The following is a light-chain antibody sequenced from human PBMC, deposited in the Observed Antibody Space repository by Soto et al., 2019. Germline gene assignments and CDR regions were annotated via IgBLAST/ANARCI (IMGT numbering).Light chain of an antibody. CDR2: DAS. J-gene: IGKJ4*01. CDR3: QQSYTTPLT. V-gene: IGKV1-39*01. CDR1: QTINTY. Sequence: DIQITQSPSSLSASVGDRVTITCRARQTINTYLNWYQQTPGTAPKLXIYDASSLQSGVPSRFRGSGSGTDFTLTITSLQPEDFATYYCQQSYTTPLTFGGGTKVDIK.